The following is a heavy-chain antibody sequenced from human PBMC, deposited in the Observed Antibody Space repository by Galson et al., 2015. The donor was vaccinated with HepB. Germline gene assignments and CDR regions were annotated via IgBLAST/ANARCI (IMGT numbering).Heavy chain of an antibody. CDR3: ARGSRVLLWFGELFPLDY. J-gene: IGHJ4*02. D-gene: IGHD3-10*01. CDR1: GYTFTSYA. Sequence: SVKVSCKASGYTFTSYAMHWVRQAPGQRLEWMGWINAGNGNTKYSQKFQGRVTITRDTSASTAYMELRSLRSEDTAVYYCARGSRVLLWFGELFPLDYWGQGTLVTFSS. V-gene: IGHV1-3*01. CDR2: INAGNGNT.